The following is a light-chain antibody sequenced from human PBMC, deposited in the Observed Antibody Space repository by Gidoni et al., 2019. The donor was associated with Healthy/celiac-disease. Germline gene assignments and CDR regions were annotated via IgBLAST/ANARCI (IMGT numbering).Light chain of an antibody. CDR3: QQSYSTAWT. CDR1: QSVSSY. V-gene: IGKV1-39*01. J-gene: IGKJ1*01. Sequence: VDRVTITCRASQSVSSYVNWYQQKPGKAPKLLIYAASSLQRGVQSRFSGSGAGTDLTLTISSLQPEDFETYYCQQSYSTAWTCGQGTKVEIK. CDR2: AAS.